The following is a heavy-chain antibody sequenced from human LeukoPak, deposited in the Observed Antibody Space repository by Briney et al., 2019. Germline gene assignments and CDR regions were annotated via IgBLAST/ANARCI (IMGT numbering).Heavy chain of an antibody. CDR2: ISGSGGST. V-gene: IGHV3-23*01. CDR3: AKDLLVVPAASFDY. CDR1: GFTYSSYA. D-gene: IGHD2-2*01. J-gene: IGHJ4*02. Sequence: GGSLTLSCAASGFTYSSYAMIWLPPAPGKGLEWVSAISGSGGSTYYADAVKGRFTISRDNYKNTLYLQMNSQRAEDTAVYYCAKDLLVVPAASFDYWGQGTLVTVSS.